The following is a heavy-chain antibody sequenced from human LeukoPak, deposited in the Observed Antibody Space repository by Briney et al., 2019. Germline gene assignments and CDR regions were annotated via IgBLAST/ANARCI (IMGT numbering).Heavy chain of an antibody. D-gene: IGHD3-10*01. V-gene: IGHV3-20*01. J-gene: IGHJ4*02. CDR2: INWNGGST. CDR3: VLTSGSGSYRGYLNY. CDR1: GFTFDDYG. Sequence: GGSLRLSCVASGFTFDDYGIGWVPQAPGKGLEWVSGINWNGGSTDYADSVKGRFTISRDNAKNSVYLQMSSLRVEDTALYHCVLTSGSGSYRGYLNYWGQGTLVTVSS.